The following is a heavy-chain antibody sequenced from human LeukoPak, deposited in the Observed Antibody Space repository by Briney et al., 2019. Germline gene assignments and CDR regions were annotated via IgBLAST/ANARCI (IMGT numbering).Heavy chain of an antibody. V-gene: IGHV1-8*01. CDR1: GYTFTSYD. J-gene: IGHJ3*02. CDR2: MNPNSGNT. D-gene: IGHD3-3*01. CDR3: ARGLRTSYYDFWSGYYTGMDGNAFDI. Sequence: ASVKVSCKASGYTFTSYDNNWVRQATGQGLEWMGWMNPNSGNTGYAQKFRGRVTMTRNTSISTAYMELSSLRSEDTAVYYCARGLRTSYYDFWSGYYTGMDGNAFDIWGQGTMVTVSS.